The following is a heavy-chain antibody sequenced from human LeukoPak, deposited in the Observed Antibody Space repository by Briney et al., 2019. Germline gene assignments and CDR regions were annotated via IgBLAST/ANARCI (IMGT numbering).Heavy chain of an antibody. V-gene: IGHV3-64*01. J-gene: IGHJ6*02. Sequence: GGSLRLSCAASGFSFGNFAMHWVRQAPGRGLEYVSAITYNGGSTYYANFVKGRFTISRDNSKNTLYLQMNSLRAEDTAVYYCARARGFYYGSGSLFTSGEDGMDVWGQGTTVTVSS. D-gene: IGHD3-10*01. CDR3: ARARGFYYGSGSLFTSGEDGMDV. CDR1: GFSFGNFA. CDR2: ITYNGGST.